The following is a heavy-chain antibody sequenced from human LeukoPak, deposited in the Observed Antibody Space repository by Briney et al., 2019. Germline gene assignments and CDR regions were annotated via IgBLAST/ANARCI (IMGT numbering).Heavy chain of an antibody. Sequence: ASLKVFCKASGYTFTSYYMHWVRQAPGQGLEWRGIINPSGGSTSYAQKFQGRVTMTRDMSTSTVYMELSSLRSEDTAVYYCARDYIAVVTAFDYWGQGTLVTVSS. CDR3: ARDYIAVVTAFDY. D-gene: IGHD2-21*02. J-gene: IGHJ4*02. CDR2: INPSGGST. V-gene: IGHV1-46*01. CDR1: GYTFTSYY.